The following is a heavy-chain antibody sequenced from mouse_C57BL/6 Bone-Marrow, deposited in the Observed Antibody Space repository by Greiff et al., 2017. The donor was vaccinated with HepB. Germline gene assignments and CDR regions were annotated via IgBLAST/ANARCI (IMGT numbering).Heavy chain of an antibody. CDR2: IYPGDGDT. V-gene: IGHV1-82*01. CDR1: GYAFSSSW. J-gene: IGHJ3*01. CDR3: ARGCGYYPAWFAY. D-gene: IGHD2-3*01. Sequence: VQLQQSGPELVKPGASVKISCKASGYAFSSSWMNWVKQRPGKGLEWIGRIYPGDGDTNYNGKFKGKATLTADKSSSTASMQLSSLTSEDSAVYFCARGCGYYPAWFAYWGQGTLVTVSA.